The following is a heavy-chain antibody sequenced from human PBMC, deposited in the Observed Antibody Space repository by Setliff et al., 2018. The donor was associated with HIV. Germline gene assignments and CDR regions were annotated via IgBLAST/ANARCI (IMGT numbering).Heavy chain of an antibody. CDR3: ARGQGPVDY. V-gene: IGHV1-2*06. Sequence: ASVKVSCKASGYIFSHYYTHWVRQAPGQGLEWMGRISPNSGGTHYPQKFQGRVTLTSDTSISTAYMELSGPRSDDAAVYYCARGQGPVDYWGQGTLVTVSS. J-gene: IGHJ4*02. CDR1: GYIFSHYY. CDR2: ISPNSGGT.